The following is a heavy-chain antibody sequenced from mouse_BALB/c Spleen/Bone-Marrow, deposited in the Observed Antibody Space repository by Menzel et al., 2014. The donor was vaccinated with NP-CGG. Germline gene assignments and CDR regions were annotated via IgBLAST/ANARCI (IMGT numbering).Heavy chain of an antibody. CDR1: GYSITSGYG. CDR3: AREARTTARFAY. Sequence: EVQRVESGPDLVKPSQSLSLTCTVTGYSITSGYGWHWIRQFPGNKLEWKAYINYSGNTDYNPSLKSRISITRDTSKNQFFLQLNSVTTEDTATYYCAREARTTARFAYWGQGTLVTVSA. CDR2: INYSGNT. V-gene: IGHV3-1*02. D-gene: IGHD1-2*01. J-gene: IGHJ3*01.